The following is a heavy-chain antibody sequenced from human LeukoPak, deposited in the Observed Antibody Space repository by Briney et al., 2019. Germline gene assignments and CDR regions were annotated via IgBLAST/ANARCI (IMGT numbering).Heavy chain of an antibody. V-gene: IGHV1-69*04. CDR3: ARDRDGYNYLAEYYYYGMDV. J-gene: IGHJ6*02. Sequence: ASVKVSCKASGGTFSSYAISLVRQAPGQGLEWTGRIIPILGIANYAQKFQGRVTITADKSTSTAYMELSSLRSEDTAVYYCARDRDGYNYLAEYYYYGMDVWGQGTTVTVSS. CDR1: GGTFSSYA. D-gene: IGHD5-24*01. CDR2: IIPILGIA.